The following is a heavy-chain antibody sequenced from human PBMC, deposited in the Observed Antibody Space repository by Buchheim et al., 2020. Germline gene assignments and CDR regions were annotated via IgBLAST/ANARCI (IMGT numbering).Heavy chain of an antibody. J-gene: IGHJ4*02. CDR3: AKEERFLEWLLDY. Sequence: QVQLVESGGGVVQPGRSLRLSCAASGFTFSSYGMHWVRQAPGKGLEWVAVISYDGSNKYYADSVKGRFTISRANSKNTLYLQMNSLRAEDTAVYYCAKEERFLEWLLDYWGQGTL. D-gene: IGHD3-3*01. V-gene: IGHV3-30*18. CDR1: GFTFSSYG. CDR2: ISYDGSNK.